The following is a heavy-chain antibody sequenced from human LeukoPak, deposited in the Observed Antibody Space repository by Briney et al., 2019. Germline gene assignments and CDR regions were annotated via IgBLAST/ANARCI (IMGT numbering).Heavy chain of an antibody. Sequence: SGPTLVNPTQTLTLTCTFSGFSLSTRGLGVGWIRQPPGKALEWLALLYWDDDKRYSPSLKSRLTITKDTSKNQVVLTMTNMDPVDTATYYCARIPGSYPHWGQGTLVTVSS. CDR1: GFSLSTRGLG. J-gene: IGHJ1*01. V-gene: IGHV2-5*02. D-gene: IGHD5-18*01. CDR2: LYWDDDK. CDR3: ARIPGSYPH.